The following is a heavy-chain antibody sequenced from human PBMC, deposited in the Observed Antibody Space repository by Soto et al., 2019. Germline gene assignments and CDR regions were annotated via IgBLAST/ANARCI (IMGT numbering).Heavy chain of an antibody. CDR1: GGSFSGYY. V-gene: IGHV4-34*01. Sequence: SLTCAVYGGSFSGYYWSWIRQPPGKGLEWIGEINHSGSTNYNPSLKSRVTISVDTSKNQFSLKLSSVTAADTAVYYCARGTIAARPRRAYYYYMDVWGKGTTVTVSS. CDR3: ARGTIAARPRRAYYYYMDV. CDR2: INHSGST. D-gene: IGHD6-6*01. J-gene: IGHJ6*03.